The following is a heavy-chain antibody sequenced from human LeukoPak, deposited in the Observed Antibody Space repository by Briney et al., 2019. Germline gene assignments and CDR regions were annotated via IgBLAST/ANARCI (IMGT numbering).Heavy chain of an antibody. Sequence: SETLSLTCAVSGGSFSGYYWSWIRQPPGKGLEWIGEINHSGSTNYNPSLKSRVTISVDTSKNQFSLKLSSVTAADTAVYYCARVKPYSSGWFIGCYFDYWGQGTLVTVSS. CDR2: INHSGST. CDR1: GGSFSGYY. D-gene: IGHD6-19*01. J-gene: IGHJ4*02. V-gene: IGHV4-34*01. CDR3: ARVKPYSSGWFIGCYFDY.